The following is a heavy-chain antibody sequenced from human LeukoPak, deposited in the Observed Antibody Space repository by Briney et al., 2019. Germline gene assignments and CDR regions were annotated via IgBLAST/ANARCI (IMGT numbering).Heavy chain of an antibody. CDR1: GFSFSSYG. J-gene: IGHJ4*02. D-gene: IGHD5-18*01. V-gene: IGHV3-30*18. Sequence: GGSLRLSCAASGFSFSSYGMHWVRQAPGKGLEWVAVISYDGSNKYYADSVKGRFTISRDNSKNTLYLQMNSLRAEDTAVYYCAKGVVDTALSYFDYWGQGTLVTVSS. CDR2: ISYDGSNK. CDR3: AKGVVDTALSYFDY.